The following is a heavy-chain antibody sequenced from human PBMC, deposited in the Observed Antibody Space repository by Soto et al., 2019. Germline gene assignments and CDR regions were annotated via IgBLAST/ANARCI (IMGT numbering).Heavy chain of an antibody. J-gene: IGHJ4*02. CDR2: ISYDGSNT. Sequence: QVQLVESGGGVVQPGRSLRLSCAASGFTFGSYGMHWVRQAPGKGLEWVAIISYDGSNTYYADSVKGRFTISRDNSKNTLYLQMNSLRAEDTSVYYCAKEGGLSGSYYISSSYYFDSWGQGTLVTVSS. CDR3: AKEGGLSGSYYISSSYYFDS. D-gene: IGHD1-26*01. V-gene: IGHV3-30*18. CDR1: GFTFGSYG.